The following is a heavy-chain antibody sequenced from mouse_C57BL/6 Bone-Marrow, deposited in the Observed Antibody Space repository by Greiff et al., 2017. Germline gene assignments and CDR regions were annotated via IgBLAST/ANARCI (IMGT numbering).Heavy chain of an antibody. CDR1: GFNIKDDY. V-gene: IGHV14-4*01. CDR2: IDPENGAT. J-gene: IGHJ1*03. Sequence: EVQLPQSGAELVRPGASVKLSCTASGFNIKDDYMHWVKPRPEQGLEWIGWIDPENGATEYASKFQGKATITADTSSNTAYLQLSSLTSEDTAVYYCTTYDGYYDWYFDVWGTGTTVTVAA. D-gene: IGHD2-3*01. CDR3: TTYDGYYDWYFDV.